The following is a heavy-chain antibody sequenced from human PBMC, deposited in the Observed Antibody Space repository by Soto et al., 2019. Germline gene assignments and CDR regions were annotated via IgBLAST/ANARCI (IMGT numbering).Heavy chain of an antibody. Sequence: QVQLQQWGAGLLKPSETLSLTCAVYGGSFSGYYWSWIRQPPGKGLAWIGEINHSGSTNYNPSLKSRVTISVDTSKNQFSLKLSSVTAADTAVYYCARGGAPGADSSGYGLDYWGQGTLVTVSS. J-gene: IGHJ4*02. CDR2: INHSGST. CDR3: ARGGAPGADSSGYGLDY. D-gene: IGHD3-22*01. CDR1: GGSFSGYY. V-gene: IGHV4-34*01.